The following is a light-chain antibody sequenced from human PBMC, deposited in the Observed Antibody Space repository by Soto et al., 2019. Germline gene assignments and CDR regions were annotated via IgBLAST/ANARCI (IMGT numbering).Light chain of an antibody. J-gene: IGKJ3*01. CDR1: QSISSY. CDR3: QQSYSAPPLFS. V-gene: IGKV1-39*01. Sequence: DIQMTQSPSSLSASVGDRVTITCRASQSISSYLNWYQQKPGKAPKLLIYAASSLQSGVPSRFSGSGSGTDFTLTISSLQPEDFASYYGQQSYSAPPLFSCGPGTKVD. CDR2: AAS.